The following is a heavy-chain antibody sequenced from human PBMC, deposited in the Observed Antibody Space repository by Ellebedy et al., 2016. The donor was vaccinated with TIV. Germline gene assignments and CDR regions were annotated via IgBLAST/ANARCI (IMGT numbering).Heavy chain of an antibody. D-gene: IGHD1-26*01. Sequence: SETLSLXCTVSGGSIYNFYWSWIRQPPGKGLEWNGYIYHSGSTYYNPSLKSRVTISVDRSKNQFSLKLTSVTAADTAVYYCARDPVGARLIDYWGQGTLVTVSS. J-gene: IGHJ4*02. CDR3: ARDPVGARLIDY. CDR2: IYHSGST. V-gene: IGHV4-59*13. CDR1: GGSIYNFY.